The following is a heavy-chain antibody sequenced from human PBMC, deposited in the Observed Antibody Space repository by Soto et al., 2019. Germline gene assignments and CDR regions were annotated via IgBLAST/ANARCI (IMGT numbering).Heavy chain of an antibody. CDR3: ATEHDFGWLDNPSHARDI. CDR1: GFTPSRLS. CDR2: INSAGSII. J-gene: IGHJ3*02. Sequence: EVQLVQSGGALVQPGGSLRLSCAASGFTPSRLSMNWVRQAPGKGLEWISYINSAGSIIYYADSVKGRFTISRDNAKNSLYLKMNSLRAEDTAVCYCATEHDFGWLDNPSHARDIWGHGTMVTVSS. D-gene: IGHD3-9*01. V-gene: IGHV3-48*01.